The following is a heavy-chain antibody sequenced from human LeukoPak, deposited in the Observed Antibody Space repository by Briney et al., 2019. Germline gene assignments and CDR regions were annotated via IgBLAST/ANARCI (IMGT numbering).Heavy chain of an antibody. D-gene: IGHD1-26*01. CDR3: ARGELFYDY. J-gene: IGHJ4*02. CDR1: GGSITCDDNY. Sequence: SETLSLTCTVSGGSITCDDNYWSWIRQPPGKGLEWIGYISYSGSTFYNPSLKSRATMSVDTSKNQFSLNLSSVTAADAAVYYCARGELFYDYWGQGTLVTVSS. V-gene: IGHV4-30-4*01. CDR2: ISYSGST.